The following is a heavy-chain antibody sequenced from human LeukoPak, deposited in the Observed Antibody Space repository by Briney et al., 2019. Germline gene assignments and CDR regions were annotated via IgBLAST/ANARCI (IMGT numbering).Heavy chain of an antibody. CDR2: ISGIATGGNT. D-gene: IGHD3-10*01. CDR3: AKGTTDYGSGYGMDV. CDR1: GFTFSSYG. J-gene: IGHJ6*04. V-gene: IGHV3-23*01. Sequence: GGSLRLSCAASGFTFSSYGMHWVRQAPGKGLEWVSAISGIATGGNTYYRDSVKGQFTISRDNSKNMLYLEMNSLRAEDTAVYYCAKGTTDYGSGYGMDVWGKGTTVTVSS.